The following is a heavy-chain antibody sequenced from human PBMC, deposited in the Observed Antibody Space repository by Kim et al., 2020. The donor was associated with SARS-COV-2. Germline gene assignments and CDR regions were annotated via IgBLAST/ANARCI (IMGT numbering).Heavy chain of an antibody. Sequence: KYYADSVKGRFTISRDNSKNTLYLQMNSLRAEDTAVYYCASLWELYYFDYWGQGTLVTVSS. D-gene: IGHD3-10*01. CDR3: ASLWELYYFDY. CDR2: K. J-gene: IGHJ4*02. V-gene: IGHV3-30*01.